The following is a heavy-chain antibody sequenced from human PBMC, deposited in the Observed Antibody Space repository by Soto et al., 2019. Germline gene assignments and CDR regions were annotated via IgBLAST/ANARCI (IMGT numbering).Heavy chain of an antibody. CDR3: ASFITMVRGVIPHDAFDI. Sequence: SVNLSCKASGGGFSIYAISWGRQAPRQGLEWMGGIIPIFGTANYAQKFQGRVTITADESTSTAYMELSSLRSEDTAVYYCASFITMVRGVIPHDAFDIWGQGTMVTVSS. CDR2: IIPIFGTA. J-gene: IGHJ3*02. D-gene: IGHD3-10*01. V-gene: IGHV1-69*13. CDR1: GGGFSIYA.